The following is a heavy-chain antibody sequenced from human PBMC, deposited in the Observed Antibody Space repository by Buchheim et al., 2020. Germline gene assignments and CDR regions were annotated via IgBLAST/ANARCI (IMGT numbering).Heavy chain of an antibody. V-gene: IGHV4-59*01. CDR1: GGSISSYY. D-gene: IGHD5-18*01. Sequence: QVQLQESGPGLVKPSETLSLTCTVSGGSISSYYWSWIRQPPGKGLEWIGYIYYSGSTNYNPSLKSRVTISVDTSKNQFSLKLSSVTAADTAVYYCARRIKTAMGGDAFDIWGQGT. J-gene: IGHJ3*02. CDR2: IYYSGST. CDR3: ARRIKTAMGGDAFDI.